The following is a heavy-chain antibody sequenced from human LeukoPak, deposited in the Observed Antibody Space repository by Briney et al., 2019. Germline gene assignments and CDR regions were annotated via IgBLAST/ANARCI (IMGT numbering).Heavy chain of an antibody. CDR1: GYTFTNYA. CDR2: SNAGNGNK. CDR3: ASGSYESSGIDY. D-gene: IGHD3-22*01. V-gene: IGHV1-3*02. Sequence: ASVKVSCKASGYTFTNYAMHWVRQAPGQRLEWMGWSNAGNGNKKYSQEFQGRVTITRDTSASIAYMELSSLRSEDTAVYYCASGSYESSGIDYWGQGTLVTVSS. J-gene: IGHJ4*02.